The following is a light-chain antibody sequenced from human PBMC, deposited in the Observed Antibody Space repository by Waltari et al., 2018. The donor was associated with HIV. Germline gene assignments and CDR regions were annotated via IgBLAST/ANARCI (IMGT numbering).Light chain of an antibody. CDR3: SSYAGSNNFGV. CDR2: EVS. V-gene: IGLV2-8*01. J-gene: IGLJ2*01. Sequence: QPALTHPPYESGSPGQSVNLSCTCTRSDRAGYHYVPSYQQHPGKAPKLLIYEVSKRPSGVPDRFSGSKSGNTASLTVSGLQAEDEADYYCSSYAGSNNFGVFGGGTKLTVL. CDR1: RSDRAGYHY.